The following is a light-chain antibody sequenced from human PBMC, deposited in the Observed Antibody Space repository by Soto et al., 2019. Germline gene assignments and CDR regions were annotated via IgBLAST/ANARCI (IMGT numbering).Light chain of an antibody. Sequence: IVLTQSPATLSLSPGERATLSCRASQGVSSYLAWYQQKPGQAPRLLIYDASNRATGIPARFSGSGSGTDFTLTISSLEPEDFAVYYCQQRSNWPPTFGQGTKVDIK. V-gene: IGKV3-11*01. J-gene: IGKJ1*01. CDR3: QQRSNWPPT. CDR2: DAS. CDR1: QGVSSY.